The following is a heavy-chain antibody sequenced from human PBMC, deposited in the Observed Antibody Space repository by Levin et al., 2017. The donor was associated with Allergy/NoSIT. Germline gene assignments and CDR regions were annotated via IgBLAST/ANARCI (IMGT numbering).Heavy chain of an antibody. CDR1: GYSFTSYW. J-gene: IGHJ6*02. CDR2: IYPGDSDT. Sequence: GESLKISCKGSGYSFTSYWIGWVRQMPGKGLEWMGIIYPGDSDTRYSPSFQGQVTISADKSISTAYLQWSSLKASDTAMDYCARHPPRRVYGDYWPPKYYDYGMDGWGQGTTVTVSS. V-gene: IGHV5-51*01. D-gene: IGHD4-17*01. CDR3: ARHPPRRVYGDYWPPKYYDYGMDG.